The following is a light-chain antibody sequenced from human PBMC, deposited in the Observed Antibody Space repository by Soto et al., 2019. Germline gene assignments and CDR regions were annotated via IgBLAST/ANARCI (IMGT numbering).Light chain of an antibody. CDR3: QQRSNWPRT. J-gene: IGKJ1*01. Sequence: EIVMTQSPVTLSASPGESATLSCRASQSVSSSYLAWYQHKPGRAPRLLIYDASDRATGIPARFSGSGSGTDFTLTISSLEPEDFAVYYCQQRSNWPRTFGQGTKVDIK. CDR1: QSVSSSY. CDR2: DAS. V-gene: IGKV3-11*01.